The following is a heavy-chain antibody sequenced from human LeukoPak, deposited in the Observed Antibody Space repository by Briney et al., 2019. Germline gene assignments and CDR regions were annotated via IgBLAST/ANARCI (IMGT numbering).Heavy chain of an antibody. CDR1: GYSFTSYW. V-gene: IGHV5-51*01. CDR2: IYPGDSDT. CDR3: ARSGYSGYDSFDY. Sequence: GESLKISCKGSGYSFTSYWIGWVRQMPGKGLEWMGIIYPGDSDTKYSPAFQGQVTISADKSISTAYLQWSSLKASDTAMYYCARSGYSGYDSFDYWGQGTLVTDSS. D-gene: IGHD5-12*01. J-gene: IGHJ4*02.